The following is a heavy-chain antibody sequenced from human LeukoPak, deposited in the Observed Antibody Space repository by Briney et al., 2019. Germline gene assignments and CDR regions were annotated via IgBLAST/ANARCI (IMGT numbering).Heavy chain of an antibody. V-gene: IGHV4-59*02. CDR3: ASWVPVGSGSYLYYFDY. D-gene: IGHD3-10*01. Sequence: SGTLSLTCTISGVAVSDDYGSWSRQPPGKGLEWSGYIDYSGSTNDTPSLRSRGTISVDTSKNQFSLKLSSVTAADTAVSYCASWVPVGSGSYLYYFDYWGQGTLVTVSS. J-gene: IGHJ4*02. CDR2: IDYSGST. CDR1: GVAVSDDY.